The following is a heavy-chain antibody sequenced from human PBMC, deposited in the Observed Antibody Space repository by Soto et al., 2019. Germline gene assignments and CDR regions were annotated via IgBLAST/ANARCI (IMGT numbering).Heavy chain of an antibody. V-gene: IGHV3-23*01. CDR1: GFTFSSYW. J-gene: IGHJ4*02. Sequence: PGGSLRLSCAASGFTFSSYWMHWVRQAPGKGLGWVSAISGSGGSTYYADSVKGRFTISRDNSKNTLYLQMNSLRAEDTAVYYCAKLGPLLWFGELSYFDYWGQGTLVTVSS. D-gene: IGHD3-10*01. CDR2: ISGSGGST. CDR3: AKLGPLLWFGELSYFDY.